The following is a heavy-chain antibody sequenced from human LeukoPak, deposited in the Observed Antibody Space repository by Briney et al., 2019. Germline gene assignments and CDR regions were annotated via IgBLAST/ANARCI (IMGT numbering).Heavy chain of an antibody. CDR3: ARVAYYDTSGIDY. CDR1: GFTFSSYG. J-gene: IGHJ4*02. V-gene: IGHV3-33*08. CDR2: IWYDGSTT. Sequence: PGGSLRLSCAASGFTFSSYGMHWVRQAPGKGLAWVAAIWYDGSTTDYADSVKGRFSISRDNSKDPLCLQMNSLRADDTAVYYCARVAYYDTSGIDYWGQGTLVTVSS. D-gene: IGHD3-22*01.